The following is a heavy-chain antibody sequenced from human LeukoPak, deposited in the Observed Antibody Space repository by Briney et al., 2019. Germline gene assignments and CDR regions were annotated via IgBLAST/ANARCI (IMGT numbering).Heavy chain of an antibody. V-gene: IGHV1-24*01. D-gene: IGHD6-19*01. CDR2: FDPEDGET. CDR1: GYTLTELS. CDR3: ATDWGSGWYRAFDI. J-gene: IGHJ3*02. Sequence: ASVKVSCKVSGYTLTELSMHWVRQAPGKGLEWMGGFDPEDGETIYAQKFQGRVTMTEDTSTDTAYMELSSLRSEDTAVYYCATDWGSGWYRAFDIWGQGTMVTVSS.